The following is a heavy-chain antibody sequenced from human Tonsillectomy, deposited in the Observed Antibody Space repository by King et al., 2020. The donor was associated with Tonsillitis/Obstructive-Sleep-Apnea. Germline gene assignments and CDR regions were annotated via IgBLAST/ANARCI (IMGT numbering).Heavy chain of an antibody. D-gene: IGHD1-14*01. CDR2: IISIFGIP. J-gene: IGHJ6*03. V-gene: IGHV1-69*04. CDR3: ARDRREPGHQFYYMDV. CDR1: GGTFSSYA. Sequence: QLVQSGAEVKKPGSSVKVSCKASGGTFSSYAISWVRQAPGQGLEWMGRIISIFGIPNYAQKFQGRVTITADKSTSTAYMELSSLRSEDTAVYYCARDRREPGHQFYYMDVWGNGTPVTVSS.